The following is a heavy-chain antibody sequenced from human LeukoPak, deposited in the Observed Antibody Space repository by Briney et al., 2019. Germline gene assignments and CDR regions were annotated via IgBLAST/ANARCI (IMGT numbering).Heavy chain of an antibody. Sequence: PSETLSLTCTVSGGSISSGGYYWSWIRQHPGKGLEWIGYIYYSGSTYYSPSLKSRVTISVDTSKNQFSLKLSSVTAADTAVYYCARGVRYFDWLSQLNWFDPWGQGTLVTVSS. CDR3: ARGVRYFDWLSQLNWFDP. D-gene: IGHD3-9*01. J-gene: IGHJ5*02. CDR2: IYYSGST. V-gene: IGHV4-31*03. CDR1: GGSISSGGYY.